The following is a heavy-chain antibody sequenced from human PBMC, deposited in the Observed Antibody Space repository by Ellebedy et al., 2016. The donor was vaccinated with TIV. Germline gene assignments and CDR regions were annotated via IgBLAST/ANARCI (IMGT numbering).Heavy chain of an antibody. J-gene: IGHJ4*02. D-gene: IGHD3-16*01. CDR3: VRERFPMPT. CDR1: GFTLSTSA. V-gene: IGHV3-66*01. CDR2: IYSGNKT. Sequence: PGGSLRLSCAVSGFTLSTSAITWVRQAPGKGLQWVSVIYSGNKTHYADSVRGRFTISRDIFKNTIYLQMHGLRIEDTALYYCVRERFPMPTWGQGTLVIVSS.